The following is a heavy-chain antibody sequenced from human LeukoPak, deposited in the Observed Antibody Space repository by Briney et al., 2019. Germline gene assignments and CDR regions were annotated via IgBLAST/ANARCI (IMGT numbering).Heavy chain of an antibody. CDR2: ISYDGSNK. J-gene: IGHJ4*02. CDR1: GFTFSSYG. D-gene: IGHD5-18*01. V-gene: IGHV3-30*18. CDR3: AKLHGYSYGYVFDY. Sequence: PGRSLRLSCAASGFTFSSYGMHWVRQAPGKGLEWVAVISYDGSNKYYADSVKGRFTISRDNSKNTLYLQMNSLRAEDTAVYYCAKLHGYSYGYVFDYWGRGTLVTVSS.